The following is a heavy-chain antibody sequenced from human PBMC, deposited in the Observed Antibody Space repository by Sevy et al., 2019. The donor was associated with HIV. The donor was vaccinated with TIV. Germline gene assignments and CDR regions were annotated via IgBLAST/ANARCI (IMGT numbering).Heavy chain of an antibody. V-gene: IGHV3-53*01. CDR3: ARARLYDN. Sequence: GGSLRLSCAASGFTVSSDYMSWVRQAPGKGLEWVSVIYSGGSTYYADSVKGRFTISRDNSKNTLYLQMNSLRAEDTAVHCCARARLYDNWGQGTLVTVSS. J-gene: IGHJ4*02. CDR2: IYSGGST. CDR1: GFTVSSDY. D-gene: IGHD2-8*01.